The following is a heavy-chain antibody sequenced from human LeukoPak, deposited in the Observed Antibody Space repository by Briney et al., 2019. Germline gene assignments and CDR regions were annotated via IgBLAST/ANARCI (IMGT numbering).Heavy chain of an antibody. J-gene: IGHJ4*02. V-gene: IGHV1-8*01. D-gene: IGHD3-10*01. CDR3: AAHTYYYSSGSFGH. CDR1: GYSFTSYD. Sequence: ASVIVSCTASGYSFTSYDINWVRQATGQGPEWIRWINPSSGKAGYAQRFQGRVTMTRDTSTSTAYLELSSLTSDDTAVYYCAAHTYYYSSGSFGHWGQGTLVTVSS. CDR2: INPSSGKA.